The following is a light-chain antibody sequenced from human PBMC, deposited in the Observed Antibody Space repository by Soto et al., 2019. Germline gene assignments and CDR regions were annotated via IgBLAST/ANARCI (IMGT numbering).Light chain of an antibody. CDR3: QHYDGSPLT. V-gene: IGKV3-20*01. CDR2: GAS. Sequence: EVVLTQSPGTLSLSPGERGTLSCRASQSISSAHLVWYQQKPGQAPRLLIYGASSRATGIPDRFSGSGSGTDFTLTISRLEPEDFAVYYCQHYDGSPLTFVGGTKVELK. CDR1: QSISSAH. J-gene: IGKJ4*01.